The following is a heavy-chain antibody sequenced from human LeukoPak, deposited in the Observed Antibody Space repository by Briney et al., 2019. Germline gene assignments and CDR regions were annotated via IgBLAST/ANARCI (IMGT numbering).Heavy chain of an antibody. CDR1: GYSLTELS. CDR3: ATWAGAVIVDKNGGVY. Sequence: ASVKVSCKVSGYSLTELSMHWVRQTPGKGLEWMGGFDPEAGETIYAQKFQGRVTMTEDTSTDTAYMELSSLRSEDTAVFYCATWAGAVIVDKNGGVYWGQGTLVTVSS. V-gene: IGHV1-24*01. J-gene: IGHJ4*02. CDR2: FDPEAGET. D-gene: IGHD3-22*01.